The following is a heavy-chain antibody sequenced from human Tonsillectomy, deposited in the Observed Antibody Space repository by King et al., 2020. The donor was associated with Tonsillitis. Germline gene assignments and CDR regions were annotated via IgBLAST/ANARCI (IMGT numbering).Heavy chain of an antibody. CDR1: GYSFSTYW. V-gene: IGHV5-51*01. Sequence: QLVQSGAEVKKPGESLKISCQGSGYSFSTYWIAWVRQMPGKGLELMGIIYPRDSDTRYRPSFEGQVTISVDKSMNTAYLQWSSLKTSDTAIYYCARNPHVWFDSWGQGTLVTVSS. CDR3: ARNPHVWFDS. CDR2: IYPRDSDT. J-gene: IGHJ5*01.